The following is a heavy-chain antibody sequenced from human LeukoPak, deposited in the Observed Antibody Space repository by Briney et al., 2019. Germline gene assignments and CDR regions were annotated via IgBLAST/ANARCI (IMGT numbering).Heavy chain of an antibody. CDR1: EFSVGSNY. Sequence: GGSLRLSCAASEFSVGSNYMTWVRQAPGKGLEWVSLIYSGGSTYYADSVKGRFTISRDNSKNTLYLQMNSLRAEDTAVYYCTKGGGSMVRGLLTATYYFEYWGQGTLVTVSS. CDR3: TKGGGSMVRGLLTATYYFEY. V-gene: IGHV3-66*01. CDR2: IYSGGST. J-gene: IGHJ4*02. D-gene: IGHD3-10*01.